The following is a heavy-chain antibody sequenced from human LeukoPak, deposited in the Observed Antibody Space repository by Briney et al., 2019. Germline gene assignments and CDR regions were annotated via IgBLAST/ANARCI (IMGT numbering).Heavy chain of an antibody. D-gene: IGHD3-3*01. CDR2: IYTCGST. CDR1: GGSMSSYY. Sequence: MASETLSLACTVSGGSMSSYYWSWIRQPAGKGLDWIGRIYTCGSTNYNPYLKSRVTMSVDTSKNQFSLKLSSVTAADTAVYYCVGASVVIIFAFDIWGQGTMVTVSS. J-gene: IGHJ3*02. CDR3: VGASVVIIFAFDI. V-gene: IGHV4-4*07.